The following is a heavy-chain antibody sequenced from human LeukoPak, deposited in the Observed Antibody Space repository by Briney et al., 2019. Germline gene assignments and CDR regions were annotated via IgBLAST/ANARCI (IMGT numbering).Heavy chain of an antibody. CDR2: ISYDGRNE. J-gene: IGHJ5*01. V-gene: IGHV3-30*18. CDR1: GFTFSSYG. Sequence: GGSLRLSCAASGFTFSSYGMHRVRQAPGKGLEWVAVISYDGRNEYYADSVKGRFTISRDISKNTLSLQMNSLRTEDTAVYYCAKDIWDYYDSLDYYYPDSWGQGTLVTVSS. D-gene: IGHD3-22*01. CDR3: AKDIWDYYDSLDYYYPDS.